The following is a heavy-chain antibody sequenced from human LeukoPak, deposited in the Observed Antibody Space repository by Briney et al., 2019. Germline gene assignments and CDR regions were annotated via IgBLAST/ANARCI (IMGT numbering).Heavy chain of an antibody. CDR1: GGSISSSSYY. V-gene: IGHV4-39*07. CDR2: IYYSGST. J-gene: IGHJ4*02. CDR3: ARDLPNSSGWYDVGYFDY. D-gene: IGHD6-19*01. Sequence: SETLSLTCTVSGGSISSSSYYWGWIRQPPGKGLEWIGSIYYSGSTYYNPSLKSRVTISVDTSKNQFSLKLSSVTAADTAVYYCARDLPNSSGWYDVGYFDYWGQGTLVTVSS.